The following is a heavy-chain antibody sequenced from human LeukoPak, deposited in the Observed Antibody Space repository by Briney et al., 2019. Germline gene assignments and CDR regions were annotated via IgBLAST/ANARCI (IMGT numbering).Heavy chain of an antibody. J-gene: IGHJ3*02. D-gene: IGHD3-16*01. Sequence: PSETLSLTCTVSGGSISSSSYYWGWIRQPPGKGLEWIGSIYYSGSTYYNPSLKSRVTISVDTSKNQFSLKLSSVTAADTAVYYCALGDGDAFDIWGQGTMVTVSS. V-gene: IGHV4-39*07. CDR1: GGSISSSSYY. CDR2: IYYSGST. CDR3: ALGDGDAFDI.